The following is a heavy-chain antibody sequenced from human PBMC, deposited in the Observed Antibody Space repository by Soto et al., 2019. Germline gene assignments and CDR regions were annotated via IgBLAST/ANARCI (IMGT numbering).Heavy chain of an antibody. J-gene: IGHJ3*01. D-gene: IGHD3-22*01. V-gene: IGHV3-23*01. CDR2: INGRGGST. Sequence: EVQLLESGGGVVQPGGSLRLSCAASGLTLNTYVMSWVRQAPGKGPEWVSAINGRGGSTEYANSVKGRFTISRDISKNTLLLQMNSLRAEDTAVYYCATYGSGGYWVDAFHLWGQGTMVTVSS. CDR3: ATYGSGGYWVDAFHL. CDR1: GLTLNTYV.